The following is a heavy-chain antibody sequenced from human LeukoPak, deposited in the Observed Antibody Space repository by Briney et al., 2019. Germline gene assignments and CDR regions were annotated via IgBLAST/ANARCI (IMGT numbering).Heavy chain of an antibody. CDR1: GFTFSSYE. CDR2: ISSSSSYI. V-gene: IGHV3-21*01. J-gene: IGHJ4*02. CDR3: ARVSGGGDCYS. Sequence: GGSLRLSCAASGFTFSSYEMNWVRQAPGKGLEWVSSISSSSSYIYYADLVKGRFTISRDNAKNSLYLQMNSLRAEDTAVYYCARVSGGGDCYSWGQGTLVTVSS. D-gene: IGHD2-21*02.